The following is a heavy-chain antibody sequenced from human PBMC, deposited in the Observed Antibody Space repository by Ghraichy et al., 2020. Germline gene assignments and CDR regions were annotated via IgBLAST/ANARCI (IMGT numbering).Heavy chain of an antibody. D-gene: IGHD3-10*01. J-gene: IGHJ4*02. CDR3: ARGYGSGSYYLGY. CDR2: INHSGST. Sequence: SQTLSLTCAVYGGSFSGYYWSWIRQSPGKGLEWIGEINHSGSTNYNPSLKNRVTISVDTSKNQFSLKLSSVTAADTAVYYCARGYGSGSYYLGYWGQGTLVTVSS. CDR1: GGSFSGYY. V-gene: IGHV4-34*01.